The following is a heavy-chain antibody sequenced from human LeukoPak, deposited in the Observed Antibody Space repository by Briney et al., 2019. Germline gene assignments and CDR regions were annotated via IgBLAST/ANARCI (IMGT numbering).Heavy chain of an antibody. D-gene: IGHD3-16*01. Sequence: GESLQISCQGSGSSFTTYWIAWVRQMPGKGLEWMGSIYPDSGTRYIPSFQGEVTISAEKALSTAYLQWSSLKASDTAMYFCVRQHDYVTNLPHYWGQGTLVTVSS. CDR3: VRQHDYVTNLPHY. J-gene: IGHJ4*02. CDR1: GSSFTTYW. V-gene: IGHV5-51*01. CDR2: IYPDSGT.